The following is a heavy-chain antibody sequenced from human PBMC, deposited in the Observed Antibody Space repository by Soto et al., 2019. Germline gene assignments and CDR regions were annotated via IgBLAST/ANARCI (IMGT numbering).Heavy chain of an antibody. CDR3: ARIPHYYYCYYMDV. CDR1: GFTFSSYW. Sequence: EVQLVESGGGLVQPGGSLRLSCAASGFTFSSYWMSWVRQAPGKGLEWVANIKQDGSEKYYVDSVKGRFTISRDNAKNSLYLQMNSLRAEDTAVYYWARIPHYYYCYYMDVWGKGTTVTVAS. CDR2: IKQDGSEK. J-gene: IGHJ6*03. V-gene: IGHV3-7*01.